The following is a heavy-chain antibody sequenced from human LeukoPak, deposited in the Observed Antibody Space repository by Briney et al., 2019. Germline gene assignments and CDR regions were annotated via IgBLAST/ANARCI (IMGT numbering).Heavy chain of an antibody. V-gene: IGHV3-11*01. J-gene: IGHJ4*02. Sequence: GGSLRLSCAACGFTFSDYYMSWIRQAPGKGLEWVSYISSSGSTIYYADSVKGRFTISRDNAKNSLYLQMNSLRAEDTAVYYCARYTAMVIAYFDYWGQGTLVTVSS. CDR2: ISSSGSTI. CDR3: ARYTAMVIAYFDY. D-gene: IGHD5-18*01. CDR1: GFTFSDYY.